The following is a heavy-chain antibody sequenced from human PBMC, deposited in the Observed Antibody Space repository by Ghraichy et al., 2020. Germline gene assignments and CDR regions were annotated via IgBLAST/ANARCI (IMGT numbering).Heavy chain of an antibody. CDR1: RFTFTNAW. V-gene: IGHV3-15*01. Sequence: LTCAASRFTFTNAWMSWVRQAPGKGLEWVARIKSRIHGGTTDYAAPVRGRFSISRDESKNKLYLQMNSLKTEDTAVYYCTGTCIGVAGLDCWGQGTLVTVSS. CDR3: TGTCIGVAGLDC. CDR2: IKSRIHGGTT. J-gene: IGHJ4*02. D-gene: IGHD6-19*01.